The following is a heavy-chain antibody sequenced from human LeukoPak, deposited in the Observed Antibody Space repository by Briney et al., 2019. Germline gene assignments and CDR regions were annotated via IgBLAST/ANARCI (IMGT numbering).Heavy chain of an antibody. V-gene: IGHV4-39*02. Sequence: SETLSLTCTVSGGSISSSSYYRGWIRQPPGKGLEWIGSIYYSGSTYYNPSLKSRVTISVDTSKNQFSLKLSSVTAADTAVYYCARDPQIPADSSGYYYGNWFDPWGQGTLVTVSS. CDR3: ARDPQIPADSSGYYYGNWFDP. CDR2: IYYSGST. CDR1: GGSISSSSYY. J-gene: IGHJ5*02. D-gene: IGHD3-22*01.